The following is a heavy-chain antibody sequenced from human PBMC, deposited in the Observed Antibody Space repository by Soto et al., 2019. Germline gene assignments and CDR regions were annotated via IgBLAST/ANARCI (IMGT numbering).Heavy chain of an antibody. D-gene: IGHD2-15*01. CDR3: AEFVRSCGGTTCYTRADV. J-gene: IGHJ6*02. Sequence: SETLSLTCTVSGGSISSGGYYWSWIRQHPGKGLEWIGYIYSSGSTNYNPSLKSRVTMSVDTSKNQFSLRLRSVIVADTAVYHCAEFVRSCGGTTCYTRADVWGQGTTVTVSS. V-gene: IGHV4-61*08. CDR1: GGSISSGGYY. CDR2: IYSSGST.